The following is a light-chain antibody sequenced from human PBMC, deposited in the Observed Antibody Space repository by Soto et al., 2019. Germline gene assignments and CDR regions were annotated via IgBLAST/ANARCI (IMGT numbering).Light chain of an antibody. V-gene: IGKV3-15*01. CDR2: GAS. CDR3: QQYNNWPPWT. J-gene: IGKJ1*01. Sequence: EIVMTQPPATLSVSPEERATLSCRASQSVSSNLAWYQQKPGQAPRLLIYGASTRATGIPARFSGSGSGTEFTLTISSLQSEDFAVYYCQQYNNWPPWTFGQGTKVEIK. CDR1: QSVSSN.